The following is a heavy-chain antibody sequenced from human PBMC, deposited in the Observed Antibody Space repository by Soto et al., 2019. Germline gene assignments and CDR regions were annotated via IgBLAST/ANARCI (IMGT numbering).Heavy chain of an antibody. J-gene: IGHJ4*02. V-gene: IGHV1-18*01. D-gene: IGHD2-8*01. Sequence: QVQLVQSGAEAKKPGASVKVSCKASGYTFTSYGISWVRQAPGQGLEWMGWISTYIGNTHYAQKFQGRVTMTTDTSTTTAYLELRSLRSDDTAVYYCARDDVGYCSNGVCYTKPLDYWGQGALVTVSS. CDR2: ISTYIGNT. CDR1: GYTFTSYG. CDR3: ARDDVGYCSNGVCYTKPLDY.